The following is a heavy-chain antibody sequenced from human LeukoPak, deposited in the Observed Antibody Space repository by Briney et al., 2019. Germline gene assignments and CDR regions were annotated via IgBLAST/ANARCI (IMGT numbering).Heavy chain of an antibody. CDR2: ISSSGSTI. CDR1: GFTFSDYY. D-gene: IGHD6-19*01. V-gene: IGHV3-11*01. CDR3: GKSGSRDWDYFEY. Sequence: GGSLRLSCAASGFTFSDYYMSWIRQAPGKGLEWVSYISSSGSTIYYADSVKGRFTISRDNAKNSLYLQMNSLRAEDTAVYYCGKSGSRDWDYFEYWGQGTLVTASS. J-gene: IGHJ4*02.